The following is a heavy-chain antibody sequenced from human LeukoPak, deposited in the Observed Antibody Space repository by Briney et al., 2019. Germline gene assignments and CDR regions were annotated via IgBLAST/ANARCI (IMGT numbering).Heavy chain of an antibody. CDR1: GGSFSGYY. J-gene: IGHJ6*03. CDR3: ARIYCGGDCYYYYYYYMDV. V-gene: IGHV4-34*01. D-gene: IGHD2-21*02. CDR2: INHRGRT. Sequence: PSETLSLTCAVYGGSFSGYYWSWIRQPPGKGLEWIGEINHRGRTNYNPSLKSRVTISVDTSKNQFSLKLSSVTAADTAVYYCARIYCGGDCYYYYYYYMDVWGKGTTVTVSS.